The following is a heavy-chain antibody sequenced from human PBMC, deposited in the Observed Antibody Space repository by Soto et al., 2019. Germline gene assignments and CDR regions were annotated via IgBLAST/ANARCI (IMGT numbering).Heavy chain of an antibody. V-gene: IGHV3-30-3*01. CDR3: ARGGYGDSHAEYFQH. Sequence: QVQLVESGGGVVQPGRSLRLSCAASGFTFSNYGMHWVRKAPGKGLEWGALISYDGSSKDYADSVKGRFTISRDNSKSTLLLQMNSLRVEDTAVYYCARGGYGDSHAEYFQHWGQGTLVTVSS. CDR2: ISYDGSSK. J-gene: IGHJ1*01. D-gene: IGHD4-17*01. CDR1: GFTFSNYG.